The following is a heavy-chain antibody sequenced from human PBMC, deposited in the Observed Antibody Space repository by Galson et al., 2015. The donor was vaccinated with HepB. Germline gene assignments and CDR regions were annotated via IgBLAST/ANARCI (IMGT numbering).Heavy chain of an antibody. CDR2: INAGNGNT. V-gene: IGHV1-3*01. J-gene: IGHJ6*03. Sequence: SVKVSCKASGYTFTRYGVHWVRQAPGQRLEWMGWINAGNGNTKYAQKFQGRVTIIRDTSASTAHMELSSLRSEDTAVYYCAREDNYYYMDVWGKGTTVTVSS. CDR1: GYTFTRYG. CDR3: AREDNYYYMDV.